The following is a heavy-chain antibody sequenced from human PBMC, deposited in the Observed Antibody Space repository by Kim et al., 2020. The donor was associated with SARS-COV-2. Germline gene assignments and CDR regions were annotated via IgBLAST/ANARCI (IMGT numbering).Heavy chain of an antibody. V-gene: IGHV3-30*04. CDR3: ARDWRDFSGGSCDGWVYFYYYGMAV. Sequence: GGSLRLSCAASGFTFSSYAMHWVRQAPGKGLEWVAVISYDGSYKYYADSVKGRFTISRDNSKNTLYLQMNSLRAQDTAVYYCARDWRDFSGGSCDGWVYFYYYGMAVWGQGTTVTVSS. J-gene: IGHJ6*02. CDR2: ISYDGSYK. D-gene: IGHD2-15*01. CDR1: GFTFSSYA.